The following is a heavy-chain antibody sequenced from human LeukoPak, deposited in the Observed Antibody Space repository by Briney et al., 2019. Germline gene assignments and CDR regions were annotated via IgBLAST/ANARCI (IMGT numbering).Heavy chain of an antibody. CDR1: GYTFTSYY. J-gene: IGHJ5*02. CDR3: ARVGRYYYDSSGTNWFDP. D-gene: IGHD3-22*01. V-gene: IGHV1-46*01. CDR2: INPSGGST. Sequence: ASVKGSCKASGYTFTSYYMHWVRHAPGQGLEWMGIINPSGGSTSYAQKFQGRVTMTRDTSTSTVYMELSSLRSEDTAVYYCARVGRYYYDSSGTNWFDPWGQGTLVTVSS.